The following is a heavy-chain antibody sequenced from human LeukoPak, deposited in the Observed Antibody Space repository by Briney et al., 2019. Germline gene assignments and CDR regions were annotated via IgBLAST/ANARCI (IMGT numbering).Heavy chain of an antibody. CDR1: GFTFSNAW. D-gene: IGHD2-2*01. CDR2: IKSKTDGGTT. J-gene: IGHJ4*02. Sequence: GGSLRLSCAASGFTFSNAWMSWVRQAPGKGLEWVGRIKSKTDGGTTDYAAPVKGRFTISRDDSKNTLCLQMNSLKTEDTAVYYCTTLPQDIVVVPAAGGQGTLVTVSS. CDR3: TTLPQDIVVVPAA. V-gene: IGHV3-15*01.